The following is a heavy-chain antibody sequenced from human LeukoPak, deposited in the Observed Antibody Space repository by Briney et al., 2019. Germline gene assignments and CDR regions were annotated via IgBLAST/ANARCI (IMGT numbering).Heavy chain of an antibody. V-gene: IGHV3-33*01. CDR1: GFTFSSYG. Sequence: PGGSLRLSCAASGFTFSSYGVHWVRQAPGKGLEWVAVIWYDGSNKYYADSVKGRFTISRDNSKNTLYLQMNSLRAEDTAVYYCARGAQIQDYYDSSGYLGYWGQGTLVTVSS. CDR2: IWYDGSNK. D-gene: IGHD3-22*01. CDR3: ARGAQIQDYYDSSGYLGY. J-gene: IGHJ4*02.